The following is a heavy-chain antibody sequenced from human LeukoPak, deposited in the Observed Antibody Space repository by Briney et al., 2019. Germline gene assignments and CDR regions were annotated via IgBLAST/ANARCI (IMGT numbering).Heavy chain of an antibody. CDR2: IKPDGSEK. J-gene: IGHJ3*02. V-gene: IGHV3-7*02. CDR3: VSHVYGGSPFDI. CDR1: GFTFSTCW. Sequence: PGGSLRLSCAASGFTFSTCWMSWVRQAPGKGLEWVANIKPDGSEKHYVDSVKGRFTISRDNAKKSMYLQMNSLRVEDTAVYHCVSHVYGGSPFDIWGQGTMVTVSS. D-gene: IGHD4-23*01.